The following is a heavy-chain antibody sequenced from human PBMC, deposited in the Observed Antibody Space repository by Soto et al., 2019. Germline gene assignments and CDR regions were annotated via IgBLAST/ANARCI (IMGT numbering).Heavy chain of an antibody. D-gene: IGHD6-19*01. CDR3: ARIEVAGDYYDYYGMDV. J-gene: IGHJ6*02. CDR2: IIPIFGTA. Sequence: QVQLVQSGAEVKKPGSSVKVSCKASGGTFSSYAISWVRQAPGQGLEWMGGIIPIFGTANYAQKFQGRVTITADESTSTAYMELSSLRSEDTAVYYGARIEVAGDYYDYYGMDVWGQGTTVTVSS. CDR1: GGTFSSYA. V-gene: IGHV1-69*12.